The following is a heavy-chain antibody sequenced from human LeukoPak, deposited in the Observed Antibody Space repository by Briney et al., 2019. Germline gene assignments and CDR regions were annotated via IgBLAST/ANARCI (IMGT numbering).Heavy chain of an antibody. V-gene: IGHV3-23*01. J-gene: IGHJ4*02. CDR1: GFTFSSYA. Sequence: GGSLRLSCAAAGFTFSSYAMSWVRQAPGKGLEWVSTLTGSGATTYYADSVKGRFTISRDNSKNTLYLQMNSLRAEDTAVYYCAKDYFLIDYWGQGTLVTVSS. CDR2: LTGSGATT. CDR3: AKDYFLIDY. D-gene: IGHD2/OR15-2a*01.